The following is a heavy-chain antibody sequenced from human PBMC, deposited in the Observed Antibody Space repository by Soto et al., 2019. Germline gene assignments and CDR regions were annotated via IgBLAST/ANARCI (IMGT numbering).Heavy chain of an antibody. CDR1: GGSFSGYY. CDR2: INHSGST. Sequence: QVQLQQWGAGLLKPSETLSLTCAVYGGSFSGYYWSWIRQPPGKGLEWIGEINHSGSTNYNPSLKSRVTISVDTSKNQFSLKLSSVTAADTAVYYCAREGGYGASFQHWGQGTLVTVSS. V-gene: IGHV4-34*01. D-gene: IGHD4-17*01. J-gene: IGHJ1*01. CDR3: AREGGYGASFQH.